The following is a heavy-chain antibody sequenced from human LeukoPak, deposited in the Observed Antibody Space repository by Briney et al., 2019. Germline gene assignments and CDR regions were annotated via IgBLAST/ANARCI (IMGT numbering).Heavy chain of an antibody. CDR2: INHCRST. CDR3: ARGLLLWFGEATYNWFDP. CDR1: GGSFSGYY. J-gene: IGHJ5*02. V-gene: IGHV4-34*01. Sequence: SETLSLTCAVSGGSFSGYYWSWIRQPPGKGLEWIWEINHCRSTNYNPSLTRRVTISVDISKNKFSLTLSSVTAADTAVYYGARGLLLWFGEATYNWFDPWGQGNLVPVSS. D-gene: IGHD3-10*01.